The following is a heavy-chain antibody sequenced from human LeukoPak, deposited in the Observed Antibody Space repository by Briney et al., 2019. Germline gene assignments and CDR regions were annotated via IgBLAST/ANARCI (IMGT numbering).Heavy chain of an antibody. CDR1: GGSFSGYY. CDR2: INHSGST. Sequence: SETLSLTCAVYGGSFSGYYWSWIRQPPGKGLEWIGEINHSGSTNYNPSLKSRVTISVDTSKNQFSLKLSSVTAADTAVCYCASTTMANYFDYWGQGTLVTVSS. J-gene: IGHJ4*02. D-gene: IGHD3-10*01. V-gene: IGHV4-34*01. CDR3: ASTTMANYFDY.